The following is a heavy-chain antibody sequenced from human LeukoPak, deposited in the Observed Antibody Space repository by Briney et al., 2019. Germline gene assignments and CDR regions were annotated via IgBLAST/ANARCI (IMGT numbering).Heavy chain of an antibody. CDR3: AKAPPKPGSGSYYRLRALGY. V-gene: IGHV3-23*01. CDR2: ISGSGGST. Sequence: GESLRLSCAASGFTFSSYAMSWVRQAPGKGLEWVSAISGSGGSTYYADSVKGRFTISRDNSKNTLYLRMNSLRAEDTAVYYCAKAPPKPGSGSYYRLRALGYWGQGTLVTVSS. J-gene: IGHJ4*02. CDR1: GFTFSSYA. D-gene: IGHD3-10*01.